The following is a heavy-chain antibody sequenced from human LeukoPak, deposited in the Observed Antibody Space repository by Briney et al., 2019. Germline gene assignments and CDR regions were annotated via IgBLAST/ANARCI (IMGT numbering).Heavy chain of an antibody. CDR1: GFTFGDYA. CDR3: ARDLSGVTGYTYGRGIDY. J-gene: IGHJ4*02. CDR2: IKKDGSEK. Sequence: GGSLRLSCTASGFTFGDYAMSWVRQAPGKGLEWVANIKKDGSEKYYVDSVKGRFTISRDNAKTSLYLQMNSLRAEDTAVYYCARDLSGVTGYTYGRGIDYWGQGTLVTVSS. D-gene: IGHD5-18*01. V-gene: IGHV3-7*01.